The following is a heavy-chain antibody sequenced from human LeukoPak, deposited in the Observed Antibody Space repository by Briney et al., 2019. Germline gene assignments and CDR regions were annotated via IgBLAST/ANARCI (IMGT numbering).Heavy chain of an antibody. V-gene: IGHV3-48*03. J-gene: IGHJ4*02. Sequence: GGSLRLSCAASGFTLGAFAMHWVRQAPGKGLVWVSYISSSGSTIYYADSAKGRFTISRDNAKNSLYLQMNSLRAEDTAVYYCARDYSGYRPFDYWGQGTLVTVSS. CDR2: ISSSGSTI. CDR3: ARDYSGYRPFDY. CDR1: GFTLGAFA. D-gene: IGHD5-12*01.